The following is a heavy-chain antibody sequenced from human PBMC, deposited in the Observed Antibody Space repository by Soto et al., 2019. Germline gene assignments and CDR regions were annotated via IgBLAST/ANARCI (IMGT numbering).Heavy chain of an antibody. CDR3: AKDSGPEYSSGWYSGWFDP. CDR2: ISWNSGSI. Sequence: VQLVESGGGLVQPGRSLRLSCAASGFTFDDYAMHWVRQAPGKGLEWVSGISWNSGSIGYADSVKGRFTISSDNAKNSLYLQMNSLRAEDTALYYCAKDSGPEYSSGWYSGWFDPWGQGTLVTVSS. J-gene: IGHJ5*02. V-gene: IGHV3-9*01. CDR1: GFTFDDYA. D-gene: IGHD6-19*01.